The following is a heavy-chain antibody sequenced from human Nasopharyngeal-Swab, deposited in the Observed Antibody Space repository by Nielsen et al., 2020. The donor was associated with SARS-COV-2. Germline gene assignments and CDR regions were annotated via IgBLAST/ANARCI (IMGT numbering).Heavy chain of an antibody. J-gene: IGHJ6*02. CDR3: ARDRGTTLTTYGMDV. CDR2: IIPIFGTS. CDR1: GDTFSSHV. D-gene: IGHD4-17*01. Sequence: SVKVSCKASGDTFSSHVITWVRQAHGQGLEWMGGIIPIFGTSNYPQKFQGRVTITADESTSTAYMELSNLRSEDTAVYYCARDRGTTLTTYGMDVWGQGTTVIVSS. V-gene: IGHV1-69*13.